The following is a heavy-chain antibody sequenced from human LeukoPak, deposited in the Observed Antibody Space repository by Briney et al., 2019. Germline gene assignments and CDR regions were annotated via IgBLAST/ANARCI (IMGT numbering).Heavy chain of an antibody. J-gene: IGHJ4*02. CDR3: AKDTGGHTVVISDY. V-gene: IGHV3-23*01. Sequence: GGSLRLSCAASGFTFSSYAMSWVRQAPGKGLEWVSAISGSSGSTYYADSVKGRFTISRDNSKNTLYLQMNSLRAEDTAVYYCAKDTGGHTVVISDYWGQGTLVTVSS. D-gene: IGHD4-23*01. CDR2: ISGSSGST. CDR1: GFTFSSYA.